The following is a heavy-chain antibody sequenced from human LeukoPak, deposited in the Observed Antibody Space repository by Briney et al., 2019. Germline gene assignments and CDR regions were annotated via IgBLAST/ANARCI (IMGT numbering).Heavy chain of an antibody. J-gene: IGHJ6*04. Sequence: GESLRISCKGSGYSFTSYWISWVRQMPGKGLEWMGRIDPSDSYTNYSPSFQGHVTISADKSISTAYLQWSSLKASDTAMYYCARSRTRIAAAGTSPIYYYYGMDVWGKGTPVTVSS. CDR3: ARSRTRIAAAGTSPIYYYYGMDV. D-gene: IGHD6-13*01. CDR1: GYSFTSYW. CDR2: IDPSDSYT. V-gene: IGHV5-10-1*01.